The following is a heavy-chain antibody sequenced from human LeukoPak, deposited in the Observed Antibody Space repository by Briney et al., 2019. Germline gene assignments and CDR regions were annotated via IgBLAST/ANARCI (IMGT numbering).Heavy chain of an antibody. CDR2: IYYSGST. Sequence: PSETLSLTCTVSGGSISSYYWSSIRQPPGKGLEWIGYIYYSGSTNYNPSLKSRVTISVDTSKNQFSLKLSSVTAADTAVYYCARVVLAAGLRYYFDYWGQGTLVTVSS. J-gene: IGHJ4*02. V-gene: IGHV4-59*01. CDR3: ARVVLAAGLRYYFDY. D-gene: IGHD2-15*01. CDR1: GGSISSYY.